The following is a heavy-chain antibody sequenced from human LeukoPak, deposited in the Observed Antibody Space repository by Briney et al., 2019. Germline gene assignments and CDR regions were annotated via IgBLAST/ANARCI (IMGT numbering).Heavy chain of an antibody. V-gene: IGHV4-59*08. D-gene: IGHD1-26*01. Sequence: SETLSLTCTVFGGSISSYYWSWIRQPPGKGLEWIGYIYYSGSTNYNPSLKSRVTISVDTSKNQFSLKLSSVTAADTAVYYCARYSGSYSNWFDPWGQGTLVTVSS. J-gene: IGHJ5*02. CDR3: ARYSGSYSNWFDP. CDR2: IYYSGST. CDR1: GGSISSYY.